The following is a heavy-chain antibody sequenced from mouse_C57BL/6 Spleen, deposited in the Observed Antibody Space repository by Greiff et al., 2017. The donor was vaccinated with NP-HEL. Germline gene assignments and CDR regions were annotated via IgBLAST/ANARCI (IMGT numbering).Heavy chain of an antibody. CDR2: FDPETGGT. J-gene: IGHJ2*01. D-gene: IGHD1-1*01. Sequence: QVQLKQSGAELVRPGASVTLSCKASGYTFTDYEMHWVKQTPVHGLEGIGAFDPETGGTAYNQKFKGKAILTADKSSSTAYMELRSLTSEDSAVYYCTRVLDYGSSYGYYFDYWGQGTTLTVSS. CDR3: TRVLDYGSSYGYYFDY. V-gene: IGHV1-15*01. CDR1: GYTFTDYE.